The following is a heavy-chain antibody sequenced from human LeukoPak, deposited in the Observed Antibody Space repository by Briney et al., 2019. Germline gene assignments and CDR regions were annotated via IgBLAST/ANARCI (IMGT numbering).Heavy chain of an antibody. CDR2: IYYSGST. CDR1: GGSISDYC. Sequence: KPSETLSLTCTVSGGSISDYCWSWIRQPPGKGLEWIGHIYYSGSTNYNRSLKSRVIISVDTSKNQFSLKLSSVTAADAAVYYCARHPAYYYGMDVWGQGTTVTVSS. CDR3: ARHPAYYYGMDV. J-gene: IGHJ6*02. V-gene: IGHV4-59*08.